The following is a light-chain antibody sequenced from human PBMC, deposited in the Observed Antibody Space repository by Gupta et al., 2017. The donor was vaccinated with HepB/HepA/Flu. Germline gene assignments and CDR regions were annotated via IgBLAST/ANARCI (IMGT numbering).Light chain of an antibody. J-gene: IGKJ1*01. CDR1: QSVNSNY. CDR3: HQDDTLSRT. CDR2: GAS. Sequence: DIVLTQSPGTLSLSPGERATLSCRASQSVNSNYLAWYQQKPGQAPRLLIYGASNRATGIPDRFSGSGSGTDFTLTISRLESEDSAVYYCHQDDTLSRTFGQGTKVEIK. V-gene: IGKV3-20*01.